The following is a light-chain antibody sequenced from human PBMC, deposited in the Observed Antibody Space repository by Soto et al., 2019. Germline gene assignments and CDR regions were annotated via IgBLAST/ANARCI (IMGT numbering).Light chain of an antibody. J-gene: IGKJ2*01. CDR3: QHYNSYPYT. CDR2: KAS. CDR1: QTIRTW. Sequence: DIQMTQSPSTLSASVGGRVTITCRASQTIRTWLAWYQQRPGKAPNLLIYKASSLESGVSSRFSGSGSGTEFTLTISNLQPDDFATYYCQHYNSYPYTFGQGTKLEIK. V-gene: IGKV1-5*03.